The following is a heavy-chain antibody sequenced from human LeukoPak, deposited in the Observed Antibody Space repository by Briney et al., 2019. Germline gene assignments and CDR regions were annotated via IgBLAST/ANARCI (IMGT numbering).Heavy chain of an antibody. Sequence: PGGSLRLSCAASGFTFSSYGMHWVRQAPGKGLEWVAVISYDGSNKYYADSVKGRFTISRDNAKNSLYLQMNSLRAEDTAVYYCARPLPHYYGSGSYGYWGQGTLVTVSS. CDR3: ARPLPHYYGSGSYGY. D-gene: IGHD3-10*01. CDR2: ISYDGSNK. V-gene: IGHV3-30*03. J-gene: IGHJ4*02. CDR1: GFTFSSYG.